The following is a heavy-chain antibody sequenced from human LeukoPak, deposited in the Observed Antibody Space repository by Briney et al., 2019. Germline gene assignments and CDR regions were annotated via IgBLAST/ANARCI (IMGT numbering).Heavy chain of an antibody. J-gene: IGHJ6*03. D-gene: IGHD2-2*01. V-gene: IGHV1-18*01. CDR2: ISAYNGNT. CDR3: ARVVVVPATMGRRDYYYYYMDV. Sequence: ASVKVSCKASGYTFTSYGISWVRQAPGQGLEWMGWISAYNGNTNYAQKLQGRVTMTTDTSTSTAYMELRSLRSDDTAVYYCARVVVVPATMGRRDYYYYYMDVWGKGTTVTVSS. CDR1: GYTFTSYG.